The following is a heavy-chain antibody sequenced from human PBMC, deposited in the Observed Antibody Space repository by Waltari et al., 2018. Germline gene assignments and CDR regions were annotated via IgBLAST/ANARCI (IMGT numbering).Heavy chain of an antibody. D-gene: IGHD2-21*02. Sequence: QVQLVESGGGLVKPGGSLRLSCAASGFSFSESYMTWIRQAPGKGLEWILHISKSSTYTNYADSVKGRFTISRDNAKNSLYLQMNSLRVEDTAVYYCARGDCGGDCYPDYWGQGTLVTVSS. V-gene: IGHV3-11*06. CDR3: ARGDCGGDCYPDY. J-gene: IGHJ4*02. CDR1: GFSFSESY. CDR2: ISKSSTYT.